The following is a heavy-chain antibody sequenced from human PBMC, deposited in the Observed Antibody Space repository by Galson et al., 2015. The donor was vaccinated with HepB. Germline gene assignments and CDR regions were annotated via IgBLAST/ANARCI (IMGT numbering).Heavy chain of an antibody. J-gene: IGHJ4*02. CDR1: GDSVSSNSAA. CDR2: TYYRSKWYH. D-gene: IGHD5-18*01. V-gene: IGHV6-1*01. Sequence: CAISGDSVSSNSAAWNWIRQSPWRGLEWLGRTYYRSKWYHDYAVSVKSRITINPDTSKNQFSLKLSSVTAADTAVYYCARENGGYRSKDGFDYWGQGTLVTVSS. CDR3: ARENGGYRSKDGFDY.